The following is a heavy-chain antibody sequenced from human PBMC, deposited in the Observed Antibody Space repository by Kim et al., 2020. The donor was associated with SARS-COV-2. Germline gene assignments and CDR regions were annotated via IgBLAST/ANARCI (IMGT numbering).Heavy chain of an antibody. J-gene: IGHJ6*02. CDR2: IYYSGST. CDR3: ARLPAGTSAHYYYGMDV. D-gene: IGHD6-19*01. V-gene: IGHV4-59*08. CDR1: GGSISSYY. Sequence: SETLSLTCTVSGGSISSYYWSWIRQPPGKGLEWIGYIYYSGSTNYNPSLKSRVTISVDTSKNQFSLKLSSVTAADTAVYYCARLPAGTSAHYYYGMDVWGQGTTVTVSS.